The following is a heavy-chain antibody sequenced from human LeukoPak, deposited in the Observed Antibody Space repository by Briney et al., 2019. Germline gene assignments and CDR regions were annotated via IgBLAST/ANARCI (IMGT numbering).Heavy chain of an antibody. CDR3: AKDWGYTTIFSYYLDY. D-gene: IGHD5-18*01. CDR1: GFTFSGYG. V-gene: IGHV3-33*06. J-gene: IGHJ4*01. Sequence: QPGRALRLSCAASGFTFSGYGMHWVRQAPDKGLEWVAVIWYDGNNKYYADSVKGRFTISRDNSKNPLYLQMNSLRPEGPAVYFCAKDWGYTTIFSYYLDYWGQGALVTVSS. CDR2: IWYDGNNK.